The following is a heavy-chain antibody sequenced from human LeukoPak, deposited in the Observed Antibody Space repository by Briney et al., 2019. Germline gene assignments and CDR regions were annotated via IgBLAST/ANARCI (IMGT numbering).Heavy chain of an antibody. J-gene: IGHJ6*02. CDR2: IYYSGTT. CDR3: ARSNVVVPSITKGYYYYAMDV. D-gene: IGHD2-2*01. Sequence: SETLSLTCAVSGGSIYSYHWSWIRHPPGKGLEWIGYIYYSGTTNCNPSLKRRVTISVDTPHNQFSLKLRSVTAAHTPVYYCARSNVVVPSITKGYYYYAMDVWGQGTTVTVSS. V-gene: IGHV4-59*08. CDR1: GGSIYSYH.